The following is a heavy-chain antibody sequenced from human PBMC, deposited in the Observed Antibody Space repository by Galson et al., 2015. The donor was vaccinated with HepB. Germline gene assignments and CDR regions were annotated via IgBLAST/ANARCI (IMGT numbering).Heavy chain of an antibody. D-gene: IGHD1-26*01. Sequence: SETLSLTCTVSGGSISSSSYYWGWIRQPPGKGLEWIGSIYYSGSTYYNPSLKNRVTISVDTSKNQFSLKLSSVTAADTAVYYCARSVGSGSYLFFDYWGQGTLVTVSS. CDR1: GGSISSSSYY. J-gene: IGHJ4*02. CDR3: ARSVGSGSYLFFDY. CDR2: IYYSGST. V-gene: IGHV4-39*01.